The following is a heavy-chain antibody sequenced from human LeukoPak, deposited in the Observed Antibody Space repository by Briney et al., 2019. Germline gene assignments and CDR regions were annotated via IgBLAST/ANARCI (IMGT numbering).Heavy chain of an antibody. Sequence: GASVKVSCKASGYTFTGYYMHWVRQAPGQGLEWMGWINPNSGGTNYAQKFQGRVTMTRDTSMSTAYMELNSLRSEDTAVYYCARVVVVIAATPSAWFDPWGQGTLVTVSS. CDR2: INPNSGGT. J-gene: IGHJ5*02. CDR3: ARVVVVIAATPSAWFDP. V-gene: IGHV1-2*02. CDR1: GYTFTGYY. D-gene: IGHD2-15*01.